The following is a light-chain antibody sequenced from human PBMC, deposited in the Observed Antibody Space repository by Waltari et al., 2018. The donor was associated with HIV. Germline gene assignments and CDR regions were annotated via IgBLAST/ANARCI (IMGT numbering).Light chain of an antibody. CDR1: RTILYSSNNQYY. V-gene: IGKV4-1*01. Sequence: DIVMTQAPKSLAVSLGERATINCWSSRTILYSSNNQYYLAWYQQKPGQSPKVFIYWASTPASGVPDRVSGSGSGTNFSLTTSSLQTEDVALYYCQQYYTIGPSFGGGTKVEIK. J-gene: IGKJ4*01. CDR3: QQYYTIGPS. CDR2: WAS.